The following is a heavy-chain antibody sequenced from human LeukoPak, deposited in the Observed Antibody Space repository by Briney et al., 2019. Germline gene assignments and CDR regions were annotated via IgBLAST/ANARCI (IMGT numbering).Heavy chain of an antibody. CDR2: IHSSSGSI. CDR3: ARDLAWDAFDI. V-gene: IGHV3-21*01. J-gene: IGHJ3*02. Sequence: PGGSLRLSCAASGFNFTNYNMNWVHQAPGKVLQWVSSIHSSSGSIYYADSLKGRFTISRDNAKNSLYLQMNSLRAEDTAVYYCARDLAWDAFDIWGQGTMVTVSS. CDR1: GFNFTNYN.